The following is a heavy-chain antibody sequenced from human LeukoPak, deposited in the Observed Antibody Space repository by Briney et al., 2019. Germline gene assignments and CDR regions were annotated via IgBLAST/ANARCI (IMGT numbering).Heavy chain of an antibody. Sequence: GGSLRLSCAASGFTVANTYMAWVRQALGKGLEWVSVTDSAGNTYYADSVKGRFTMSRDTSENTLYLQMNSLKSEDTATYYCARDAYTTNWFYYWGQGTLVTVSS. CDR2: TDSAGNT. D-gene: IGHD2-2*02. CDR3: ARDAYTTNWFYY. V-gene: IGHV3-53*05. CDR1: GFTVANTY. J-gene: IGHJ5*01.